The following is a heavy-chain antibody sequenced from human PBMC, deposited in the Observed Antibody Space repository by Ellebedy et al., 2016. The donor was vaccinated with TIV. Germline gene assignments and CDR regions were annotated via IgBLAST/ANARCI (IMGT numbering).Heavy chain of an antibody. V-gene: IGHV3-23*01. J-gene: IGHJ4*02. CDR2: IVGSGS. D-gene: IGHD5-18*01. CDR3: AKDRTSGDGYWVFDN. CDR1: GFIFSPYA. Sequence: GESLKISCAASGFIFSPYAMSWVRQAPGKGLEWVSGIVGSGSQKYADSVKGRFTISRDNSKRTVDLKMNSLRAEDTAIYFCAKDRTSGDGYWVFDNWGQGTLVSVSS.